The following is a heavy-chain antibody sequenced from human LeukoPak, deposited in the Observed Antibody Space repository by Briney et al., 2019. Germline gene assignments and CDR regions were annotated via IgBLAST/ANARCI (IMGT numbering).Heavy chain of an antibody. CDR3: ATGPGYFDN. CDR2: IYSGGTI. V-gene: IGHV3-53*01. J-gene: IGHJ4*02. CDR1: GFTVSGND. Sequence: GGSLRLSCAASGFTVSGNDVNWVRQAPGKGLEWVSVIYSGGTIYYADSVKARFTISRDNSKNTLYLQMNSLRAEDTAMYYCATGPGYFDNWGQGTLVTVSS.